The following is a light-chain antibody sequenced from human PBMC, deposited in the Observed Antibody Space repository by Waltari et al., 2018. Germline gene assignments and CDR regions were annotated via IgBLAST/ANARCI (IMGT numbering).Light chain of an antibody. CDR2: DVT. CDR1: SSDVGRYDL. V-gene: IGLV2-14*02. J-gene: IGLJ2*01. CDR3: SSYRSSTTPIPV. Sequence: QSALTQPASVSGSPGHSITISCTGTSSDVGRYDLVSWYQQHPGKAPKLMIYDVTKRPSGVSSRFAAPRSGNPASLTISGLQSEDEADYFCSSYRSSTTPIPVFGGGTKLTVL.